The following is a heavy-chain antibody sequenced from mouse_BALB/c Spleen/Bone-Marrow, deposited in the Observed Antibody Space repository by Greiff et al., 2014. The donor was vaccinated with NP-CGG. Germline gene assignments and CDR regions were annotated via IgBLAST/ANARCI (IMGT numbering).Heavy chain of an antibody. D-gene: IGHD2-3*01. V-gene: IGHV5-4*02. Sequence: QLKDSWGGLVKPGGAPKLSFAASGFTFRDYYMYLGCPTPEKRLGGVATISDGGSYTYYPDSVKGRFTISRDNVKNNLYLQMSSLKSEDTAMYYCARGPHDDDMDYWGQGTSVTVSS. CDR3: ARGPHDDDMDY. CDR1: GFTFRDYY. J-gene: IGHJ4*01. CDR2: ISDGGSYT.